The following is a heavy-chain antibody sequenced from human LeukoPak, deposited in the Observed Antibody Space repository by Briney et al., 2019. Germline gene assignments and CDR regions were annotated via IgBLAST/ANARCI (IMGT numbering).Heavy chain of an antibody. J-gene: IGHJ4*02. Sequence: SETLSLTCTVSGGSISGHYWSWIRQPPGKGLEWIGYIYYGGSTRFNPSLKSRVTISVDSSKNQFSLKLSSVTAADTAVYYCTRGQFYSGSSGYEPSDYWGQGTLVTVSS. D-gene: IGHD3-22*01. CDR2: IYYGGST. CDR3: TRGQFYSGSSGYEPSDY. CDR1: GGSISGHY. V-gene: IGHV4-59*11.